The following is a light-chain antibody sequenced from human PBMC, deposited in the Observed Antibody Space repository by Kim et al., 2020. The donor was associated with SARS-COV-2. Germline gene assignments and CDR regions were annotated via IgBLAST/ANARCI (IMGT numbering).Light chain of an antibody. CDR3: QKYDTAPCT. CDR2: AAS. CDR1: QGISNY. Sequence: DIQMTQSPSSLSASVGDGVTITCRASQGISNYLAWYQQKPGEAPKLLIYAASTLQFGVSTRFSGSGSGTEFTLTISDLQPEDVATYYCQKYDTAPCTFGHGTKVDIK. V-gene: IGKV1-27*01. J-gene: IGKJ1*01.